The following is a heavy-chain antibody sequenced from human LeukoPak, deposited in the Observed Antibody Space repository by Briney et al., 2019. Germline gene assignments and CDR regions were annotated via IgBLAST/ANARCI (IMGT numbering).Heavy chain of an antibody. D-gene: IGHD3-22*01. Sequence: GGSLRLSCAAPGFTFSDYYMSWIRQAPGKGLEWVSYISSSGSTIYYADSVKGQFTISRDNAKNSLYLQMNSLRAEDTAVYYCARSCYYDSSGYYLRCYYYYGMDVWGQGTTVTVSS. V-gene: IGHV3-11*01. CDR2: ISSSGSTI. CDR3: ARSCYYDSSGYYLRCYYYYGMDV. J-gene: IGHJ6*02. CDR1: GFTFSDYY.